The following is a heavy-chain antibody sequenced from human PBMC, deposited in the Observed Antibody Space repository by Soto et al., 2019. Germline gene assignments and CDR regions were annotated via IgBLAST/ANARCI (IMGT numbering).Heavy chain of an antibody. D-gene: IGHD6-13*01. CDR3: AKSLRPAYSWSFDY. V-gene: IGHV3-23*01. CDR2: ISASSATT. CDR1: GFTFSNYA. Sequence: EVQLLESGGGLVQPGGSLRLSCAASGFTFSNYAMRWVRQAPGKGLEWVSAISASSATTYYADSVKGRFTISRDNSKNTLFLQMNSLRAEDTALYYCAKSLRPAYSWSFDYWGQGTLVTVSS. J-gene: IGHJ4*02.